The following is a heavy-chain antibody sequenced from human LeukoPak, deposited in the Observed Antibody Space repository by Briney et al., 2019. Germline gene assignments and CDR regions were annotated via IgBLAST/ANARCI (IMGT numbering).Heavy chain of an antibody. CDR3: TTDLGWVTMIF. V-gene: IGHV3-15*01. CDR2: IKSKTDGGTT. Sequence: PGGSLRLSCAASGXTFSNAWMSWVRQAPGKGLEWVGRIKSKTDGGTTDYAAPVKGRFTISRDDSKNTLYLQMNSLKTEDTAVYYCTTDLGWVTMIFWGQGTLVTVSS. J-gene: IGHJ4*02. CDR1: GXTFSNAW. D-gene: IGHD3-22*01.